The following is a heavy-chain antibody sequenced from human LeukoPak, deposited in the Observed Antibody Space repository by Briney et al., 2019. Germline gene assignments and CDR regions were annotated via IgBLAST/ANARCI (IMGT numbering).Heavy chain of an antibody. CDR1: GGSISSGDYY. V-gene: IGHV4-30-4*01. CDR3: ARDAPMTTVTPCAFDI. D-gene: IGHD4-17*01. J-gene: IGHJ3*02. CDR2: IYHSGST. Sequence: PSETLSLTCTVSGGSISSGDYYWSWIRQPPGKGLEWIGYIYHSGSTYYNPSLKSRVTISVDRSKNQFSLKLSSVTAADTAVYYCARDAPMTTVTPCAFDIWGQGTMVTVSS.